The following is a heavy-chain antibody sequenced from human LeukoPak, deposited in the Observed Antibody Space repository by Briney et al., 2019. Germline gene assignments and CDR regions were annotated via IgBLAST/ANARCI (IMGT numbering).Heavy chain of an antibody. V-gene: IGHV3-53*04. D-gene: IGHD3-22*01. CDR3: AKTYYYDSSGYFGYFDY. CDR2: IYSGGST. J-gene: IGHJ4*02. CDR1: GFTVSSNY. Sequence: GGSLRLSCAASGFTVSSNYMSWVRQAPGKGLEWVSVIYSGGSTYHADSVKGRFTISRHNSKNTLYLQMNSLRAEDTAVYYCAKTYYYDSSGYFGYFDYWGQGTLVTVSS.